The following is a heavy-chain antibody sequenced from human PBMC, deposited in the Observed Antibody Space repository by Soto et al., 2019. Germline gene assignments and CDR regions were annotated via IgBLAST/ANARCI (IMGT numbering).Heavy chain of an antibody. CDR1: GYRFTTHY. V-gene: IGHV1-2*06. J-gene: IGHJ4*02. Sequence: QVQLVQSGAEVKKPGASVRVSCEASGYRFTTHYIHWVRQAPGQGLEWTGRMNVGTGGTTYAHKFQGRVTMTRDTSIRTAYLEVSSVKSDDTAMYYCARDGNFALRGYSFGFDFWGQGTLVTVSS. CDR3: ARDGNFALRGYSFGFDF. CDR2: MNVGTGGT. D-gene: IGHD5-18*01.